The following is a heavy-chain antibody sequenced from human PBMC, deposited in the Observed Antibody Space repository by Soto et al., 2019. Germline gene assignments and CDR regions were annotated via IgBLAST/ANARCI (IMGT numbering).Heavy chain of an antibody. CDR1: TFSFSDYA. CDR3: AKVGSSWPNYYYYGMDV. Sequence: EVQLLESGGGLVQPGGSLRLSCAAPTFSFSDYAMTWVRQAPGKGLEWVSAISSSDGRTYYAASVRGRFTISRDNSKNTLFLQMNSLRAEDTAVYYCAKVGSSWPNYYYYGMDVWGQGTTVTVSS. J-gene: IGHJ6*02. D-gene: IGHD6-19*01. CDR2: ISSSDGRT. V-gene: IGHV3-23*01.